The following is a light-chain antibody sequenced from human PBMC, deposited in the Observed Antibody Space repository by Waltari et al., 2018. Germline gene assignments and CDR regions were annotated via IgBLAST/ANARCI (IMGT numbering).Light chain of an antibody. J-gene: IGKJ3*01. CDR1: QSVLYSSNNKNY. V-gene: IGKV4-1*01. CDR3: QQYYSTPRFT. CDR2: WAS. Sequence: DIVMTQSPDSLAVSLGERATINCKSSQSVLYSSNNKNYLAWYQQKPGQPPKLLIYWASTRESGVPDRFRGSGSGTDFTLTISSLQAEDVAVYYCQQYYSTPRFTFGPGTKVDIK.